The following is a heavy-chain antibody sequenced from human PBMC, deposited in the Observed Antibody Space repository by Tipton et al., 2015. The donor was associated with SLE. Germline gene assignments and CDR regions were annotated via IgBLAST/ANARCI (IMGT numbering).Heavy chain of an antibody. V-gene: IGHV4-59*11. Sequence: TLSLTCTVSSGSISSHSWTWIRRTPGKGLEWIGYFHYSGSTNYNPSLRSRVTMSVDTSKSQFSLKLSSVTAADTAVYYCARGIAAAVTEGYYYGMDVWGQGTTVTVSS. CDR3: ARGIAAAVTEGYYYGMDV. J-gene: IGHJ6*02. CDR2: FHYSGST. D-gene: IGHD6-13*01. CDR1: SGSISSHS.